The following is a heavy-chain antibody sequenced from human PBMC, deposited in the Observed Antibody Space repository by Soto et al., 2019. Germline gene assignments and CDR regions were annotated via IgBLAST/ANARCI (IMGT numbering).Heavy chain of an antibody. D-gene: IGHD2-21*02. CDR2: ISYDGSNK. CDR3: AKAMVVVTAISGGGGFDK. V-gene: IGHV3-30*18. Sequence: GGSLRLSCADSGFTFSSYGMHWVRQAPGKGLEWVAVISYDGSNKYCADSVKGRFTISRDNSKNTLYLQMNSLRAEDTAVYYCAKAMVVVTAISGGGGFDKWGQGTLVAVSS. J-gene: IGHJ3*02. CDR1: GFTFSSYG.